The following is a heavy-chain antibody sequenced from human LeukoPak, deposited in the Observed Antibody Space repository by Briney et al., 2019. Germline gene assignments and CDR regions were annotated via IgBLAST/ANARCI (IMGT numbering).Heavy chain of an antibody. J-gene: IGHJ4*02. CDR2: TYYSGST. CDR1: GGSISSYY. Sequence: PSETLSLTCTVPGGSISSYYWSWIRQPPGKGLEWIGYTYYSGSTNYNPSLKSRVTISVDTSKNQFSLKLSSVTAADTAVYYCARVESDCSGGSCYSYFDYWGQGTLVTVSS. V-gene: IGHV4-59*01. D-gene: IGHD2-15*01. CDR3: ARVESDCSGGSCYSYFDY.